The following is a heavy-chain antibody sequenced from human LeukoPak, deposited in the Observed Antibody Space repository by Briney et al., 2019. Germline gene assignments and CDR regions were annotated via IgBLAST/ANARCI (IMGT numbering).Heavy chain of an antibody. J-gene: IGHJ4*02. CDR1: GFTFSSYS. V-gene: IGHV3-21*01. CDR3: ARGPLRRYDSSPRWYYFDY. D-gene: IGHD3-22*01. CDR2: ISSSSSYI. Sequence: GGSLRLSCAASGFTFSSYSMNWVRQAPGKGLEWVSSISSSSSYIYYADSVKGRFTISRDNAKNSLYLQMNSLRAEDTAVYYCARGPLRRYDSSPRWYYFDYWGQGTLVTVSS.